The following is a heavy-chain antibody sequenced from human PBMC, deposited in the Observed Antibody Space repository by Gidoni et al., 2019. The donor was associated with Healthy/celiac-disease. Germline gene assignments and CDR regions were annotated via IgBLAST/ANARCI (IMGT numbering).Heavy chain of an antibody. V-gene: IGHV3-21*01. CDR3: ARLYGSGSLDY. Sequence: EVQLVESGGGLVKPGGSLRLSCEASGFTFSSYSMNWVRQAPGKGLEWVSSISSSSSYISYAASVKGRFTISRDNATNSLYLQMDSLGAEDTAVYYCARLYGSGSLDYWGQGTLVTVSS. J-gene: IGHJ4*02. D-gene: IGHD3-10*01. CDR2: ISSSSSYI. CDR1: GFTFSSYS.